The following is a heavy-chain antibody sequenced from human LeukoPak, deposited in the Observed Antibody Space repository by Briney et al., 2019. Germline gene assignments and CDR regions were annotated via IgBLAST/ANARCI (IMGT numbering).Heavy chain of an antibody. CDR2: IYYSGTT. J-gene: IGHJ4*02. Sequence: PSETLSLTCTVSGGSISTFYWSWIWQRPGKGLEWIGYIYYSGTTNYNPSLKSRVTISVDMSKSQFSLTLSSVTAADTALYYCARHGPLYDIWSAQFYFDYWGQGTLSPSP. CDR3: ARHGPLYDIWSAQFYFDY. D-gene: IGHD3-3*01. V-gene: IGHV4-59*08. CDR1: GGSISTFY.